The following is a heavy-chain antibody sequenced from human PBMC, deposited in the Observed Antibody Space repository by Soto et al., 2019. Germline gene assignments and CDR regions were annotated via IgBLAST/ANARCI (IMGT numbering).Heavy chain of an antibody. CDR2: ISSSSSTI. CDR1: GFTFSSYS. J-gene: IGHJ6*02. Sequence: GGSLRLSCAASGFTFSSYSMNWVRQAPGKGLEWVSYISSSSSTIYYADSVKGRFTISRDNAKNSLYLQMNSLRDEDTAVYYCARRDTMVRGVIITPLRYYYYGMDVWGQGTTVTVSS. V-gene: IGHV3-48*02. D-gene: IGHD3-10*01. CDR3: ARRDTMVRGVIITPLRYYYYGMDV.